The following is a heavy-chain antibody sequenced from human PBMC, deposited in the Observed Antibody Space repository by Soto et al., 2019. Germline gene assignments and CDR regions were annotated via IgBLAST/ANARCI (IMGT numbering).Heavy chain of an antibody. CDR3: ARDFYPSYMMQQLNVEY. V-gene: IGHV3-33*01. D-gene: IGHD6-13*01. CDR2: IWYDGSNK. J-gene: IGHJ4*02. CDR1: GFTFSSYG. Sequence: GGSLRLSCAASGFTFSSYGMHWVRQAPGKGLEWVAVIWYDGSNKYYADSVKGRFTISRDNSKNTLYLQMNSLRAEDTAVYYCARDFYPSYMMQQLNVEYWGQGTLVTVSS.